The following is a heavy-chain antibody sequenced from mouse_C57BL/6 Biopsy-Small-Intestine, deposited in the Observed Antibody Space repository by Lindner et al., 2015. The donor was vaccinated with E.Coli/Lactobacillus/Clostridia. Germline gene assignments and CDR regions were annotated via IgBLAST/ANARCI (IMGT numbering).Heavy chain of an antibody. CDR3: ARDNPAWFAY. CDR2: ISDGGSYI. Sequence: VQLQESGGGLVKPGGSLKLSCAASGFTFSSYAMSWVRQTPEKRLEWVATISDGGSYIYYPDNVKGRFTISRDNAKNNLYLQMSHLKSEDTAMYYCARDNPAWFAYWGQGTLVTVSA. V-gene: IGHV5-4*01. CDR1: GFTFSSYA. J-gene: IGHJ3*01.